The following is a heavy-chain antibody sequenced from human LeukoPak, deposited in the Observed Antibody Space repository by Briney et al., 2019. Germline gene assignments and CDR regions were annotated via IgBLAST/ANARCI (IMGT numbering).Heavy chain of an antibody. CDR3: ARSSHYYDSSGYLDY. D-gene: IGHD3-22*01. CDR2: ISAYNGNR. CDR1: GYTFTSYG. V-gene: IGHV1-18*01. Sequence: ASVKVSFKASGYTFTSYGISWVRQAPGQGLEWMGWISAYNGNRNYAQKLQGRVTMTTDTSTSTAYMELRSLRSDDTAVFYCARSSHYYDSSGYLDYWGQGTLVTVSS. J-gene: IGHJ4*02.